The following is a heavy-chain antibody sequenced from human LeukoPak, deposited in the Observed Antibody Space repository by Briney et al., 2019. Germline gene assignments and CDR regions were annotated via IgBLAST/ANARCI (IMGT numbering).Heavy chain of an antibody. D-gene: IGHD1-26*01. CDR1: GGSFSGYY. CDR3: AKSGGYGLIDY. J-gene: IGHJ4*02. CDR2: IYYSGST. V-gene: IGHV4-34*01. Sequence: SETLSLTCAVYGGSFSGYYWSWIRQPPGKGLEWIGNIYYSGSTYYNASLQSRVTISIDMSKNEFSLRLNSVTAADTAMYYCAKSGGYGLIDYWGQGTLVTVSS.